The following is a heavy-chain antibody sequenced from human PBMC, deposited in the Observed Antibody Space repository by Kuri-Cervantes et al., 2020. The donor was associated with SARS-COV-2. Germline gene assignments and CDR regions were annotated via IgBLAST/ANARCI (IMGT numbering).Heavy chain of an antibody. CDR1: GYTFNTYY. J-gene: IGHJ6*03. CDR2: VYPADSET. Sequence: KVSCKGFGYTFNTYYIAWVRQLPGRGLEWMGIVYPADSETRYSPSSEGHVTISVDKSISTTYLQWSSLKASDTAIYYCARRAYGEQVDYYYMDVWGKGTTVTVSS. CDR3: ARRAYGEQVDYYYMDV. V-gene: IGHV5-51*01. D-gene: IGHD4-17*01.